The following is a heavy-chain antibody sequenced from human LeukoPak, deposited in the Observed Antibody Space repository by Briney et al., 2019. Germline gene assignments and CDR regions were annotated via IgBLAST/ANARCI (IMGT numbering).Heavy chain of an antibody. V-gene: IGHV3-11*04. CDR1: GFTFSDYY. D-gene: IGHD3-22*01. Sequence: GXSLRLSCAASGFTFSDYYRSWVRQAPGKGLEWVSYISSSGSNIYYADSVKGRFTISRDNAKNSLYLQMNSLSAEDTAVYYCARETPTDYYDSSGPLDYWGQGTLVTVSS. CDR2: ISSSGSNI. CDR3: ARETPTDYYDSSGPLDY. J-gene: IGHJ4*02.